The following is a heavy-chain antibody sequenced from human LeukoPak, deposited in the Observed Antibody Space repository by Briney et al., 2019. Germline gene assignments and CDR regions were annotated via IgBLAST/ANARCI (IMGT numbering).Heavy chain of an antibody. CDR1: GGSISSYY. V-gene: IGHV4-59*01. CDR2: IYYSGST. J-gene: IGHJ3*02. CDR3: ARYIVSYPHDAFDI. Sequence: SETLSLTCTVSGGSISSYYWSWIRQPPGKGLEWIGCIYYSGSTSYNPSLKSRVTISLDTSKNQFSLKLSSVTAADTTFYYCARYIVSYPHDAFDIWGQGTMVTVSS. D-gene: IGHD2-15*01.